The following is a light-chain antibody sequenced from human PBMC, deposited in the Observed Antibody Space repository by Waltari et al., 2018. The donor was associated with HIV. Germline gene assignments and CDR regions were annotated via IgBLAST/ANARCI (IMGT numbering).Light chain of an antibody. CDR2: EVS. Sequence: QSALTQPASVSGSPGQSITISCTGTSSDVGGYNYVSWYQQHPGKAPILMIYEVSNRPARGSNRFSGSQSGNTAALTISGLQAEDEADYHCCSHAGNFIFVFGTGTKVTVL. CDR3: CSHAGNFIFV. V-gene: IGLV2-14*01. J-gene: IGLJ1*01. CDR1: SSDVGGYNY.